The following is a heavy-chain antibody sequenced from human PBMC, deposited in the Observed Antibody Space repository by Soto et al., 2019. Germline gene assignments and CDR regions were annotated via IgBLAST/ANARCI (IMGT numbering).Heavy chain of an antibody. CDR2: INHSGGT. J-gene: IGHJ4*02. CDR3: ASYSGWFNRTYFDY. CDR1: GGSFSAYY. D-gene: IGHD6-19*01. V-gene: IGHV4-34*01. Sequence: SETLSLTCAVYGGSFSAYYWSWIRQPPGKGLEWIGEINHSGGTSYNPSLKSRVTISVDTSKSQFSLKLSSVTAADTAVYYCASYSGWFNRTYFDYWGQGTLVTVSS.